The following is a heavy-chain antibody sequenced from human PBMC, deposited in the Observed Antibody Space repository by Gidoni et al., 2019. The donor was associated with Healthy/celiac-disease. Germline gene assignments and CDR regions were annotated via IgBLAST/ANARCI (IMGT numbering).Heavy chain of an antibody. Sequence: EVQLVESGGGLVQPGGSLKLSCAASGFTFSGSAMHWVRQASGKGLEWVGRIRSKANSYATAYAASVKGRFTISRDDSKNTAYLQMNSLKTEDTAVYYCTRHLYSGSSPWGQGTLVTVSS. CDR1: GFTFSGSA. D-gene: IGHD1-26*01. CDR2: IRSKANSYAT. J-gene: IGHJ5*02. V-gene: IGHV3-73*02. CDR3: TRHLYSGSSP.